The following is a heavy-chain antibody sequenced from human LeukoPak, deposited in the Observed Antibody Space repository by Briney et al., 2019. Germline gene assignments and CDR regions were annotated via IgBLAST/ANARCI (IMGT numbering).Heavy chain of an antibody. Sequence: SETLSLTCTVSGGSISSSSHSWGWIRQPPGKGLEWIGSIFYSGSTYYNASLKSQVSISIDTSKNRFSLKLTSVTAADTAVYYCARQTGSGLFILPGGQGTLVTVSS. CDR1: GGSISSSSHS. V-gene: IGHV4-39*01. CDR3: ARQTGSGLFILP. D-gene: IGHD3/OR15-3a*01. J-gene: IGHJ4*02. CDR2: IFYSGST.